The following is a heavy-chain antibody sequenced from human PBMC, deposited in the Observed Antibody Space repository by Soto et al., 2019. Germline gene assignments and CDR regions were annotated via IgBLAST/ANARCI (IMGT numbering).Heavy chain of an antibody. CDR1: GGTFSSYA. CDR2: IIPIFGTA. D-gene: IGHD2-2*02. V-gene: IGHV1-69*13. Sequence: SVKVSCKASGGTFSSYAISWVRQAPGQGLEWMGGIIPIFGTANYAQKFQGRVTITADESTSTAYMELSSLRSEDTAVYYCARAEGYCSSTSCYRGYFDYWGQGNLVTVSS. J-gene: IGHJ4*02. CDR3: ARAEGYCSSTSCYRGYFDY.